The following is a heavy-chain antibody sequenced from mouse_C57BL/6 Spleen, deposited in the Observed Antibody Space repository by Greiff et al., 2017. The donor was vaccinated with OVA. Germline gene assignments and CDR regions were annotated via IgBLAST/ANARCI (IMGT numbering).Heavy chain of an antibody. V-gene: IGHV1-85*01. CDR3: ATDYDYGEGPWFAY. J-gene: IGHJ3*01. CDR2: IYPRDGST. CDR1: GYTFTSYD. Sequence: VQLQQSGPELVKPGASVKLSCKASGYTFTSYDINWVKQRPGQGLEWIGWIYPRDGSTKYNEKFKGKATLTVDTSSSTAYMELHSLTSEDSAVDYCATDYDYGEGPWFAYWGQGTLVTVSA. D-gene: IGHD2-4*01.